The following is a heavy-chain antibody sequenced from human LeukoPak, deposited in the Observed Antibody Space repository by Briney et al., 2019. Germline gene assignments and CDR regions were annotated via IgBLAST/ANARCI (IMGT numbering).Heavy chain of an antibody. CDR3: ARGSCSSSACYERLNGLDV. Sequence: PGGSLRLSCAASGFTFSNYDMRWVRQATGKGLEWVSAFHTAGDTHYSGSVKGRFATSRDNAKNSFYLQMNNLRAGDTAVYYCARGSCSSSACYERLNGLDVWGQGTPVTVSS. D-gene: IGHD2-2*01. V-gene: IGHV3-13*01. CDR2: FHTAGDT. J-gene: IGHJ6*02. CDR1: GFTFSNYD.